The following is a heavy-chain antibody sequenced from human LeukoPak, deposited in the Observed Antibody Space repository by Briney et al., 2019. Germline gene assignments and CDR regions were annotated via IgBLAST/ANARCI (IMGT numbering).Heavy chain of an antibody. J-gene: IGHJ3*02. CDR3: ARDQDSGSYHDAFDI. CDR1: GYTFTSYG. V-gene: IGHV1-18*01. D-gene: IGHD1-26*01. CDR2: ISAYNGNT. Sequence: ASVKVSCKASGYTFTSYGISWVRQAPGQGLEWMGWISAYNGNTNYAQKLQGRVTMTTDTSTSTAYMELRSLRSDDTAVYYCARDQDSGSYHDAFDIWGQGTMVTVSS.